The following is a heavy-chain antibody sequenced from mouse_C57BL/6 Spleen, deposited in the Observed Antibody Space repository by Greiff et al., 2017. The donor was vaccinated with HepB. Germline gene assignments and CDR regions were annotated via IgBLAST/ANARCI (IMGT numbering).Heavy chain of an antibody. J-gene: IGHJ2*01. CDR2: IYPRSGNT. V-gene: IGHV1-81*01. CDR1: GYTFTSYG. CDR3: ARGGITTVVATPDY. D-gene: IGHD1-1*01. Sequence: VQLQQSGAELARPGASVKLSCKASGYTFTSYGISWVKQRTGQGLEWIGEIYPRSGNTYYNEKFKGKATLTADKSSSTAYMALRSLTSEDSAVYFCARGGITTVVATPDYWGQGTTLTVSS.